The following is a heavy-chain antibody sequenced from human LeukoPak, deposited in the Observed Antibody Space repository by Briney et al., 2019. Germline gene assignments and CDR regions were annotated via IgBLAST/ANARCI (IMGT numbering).Heavy chain of an antibody. V-gene: IGHV1-69*06. CDR2: IIPIFGTA. CDR1: GGTFSSYA. CDR3: ASRRSWEPDAFDI. J-gene: IGHJ3*02. Sequence: ASVKVSCKASGGTFSSYAISWVRQAPGQGLEWMGGIIPIFGTANYAQKFQGRVTITADKSTSTAYMELSSLRSEDTAVYYCASRRSWEPDAFDIWGQGTMVTVSS. D-gene: IGHD6-13*01.